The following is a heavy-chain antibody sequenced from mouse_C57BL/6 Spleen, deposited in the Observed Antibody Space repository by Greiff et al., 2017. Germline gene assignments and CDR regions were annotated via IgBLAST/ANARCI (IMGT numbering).Heavy chain of an antibody. J-gene: IGHJ2*01. V-gene: IGHV1-61*01. Sequence: QVQLQQPGAELVRPGSSVKLSCKASGYTFTSYWMDWVQQRPGQGLEWIGNIYPSDSETHYNQKFKYKATLTVDKSSSTAYMQLSSLTSEDSAVYYCASWGTGTHYFDYWGQGTTLTVSS. D-gene: IGHD4-1*01. CDR2: IYPSDSET. CDR3: ASWGTGTHYFDY. CDR1: GYTFTSYW.